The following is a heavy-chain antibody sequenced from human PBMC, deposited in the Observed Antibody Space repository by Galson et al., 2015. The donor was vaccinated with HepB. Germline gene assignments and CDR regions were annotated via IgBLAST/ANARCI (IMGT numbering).Heavy chain of an antibody. CDR3: AHRHALQLWLAWFDP. Sequence: PALVKPTQTLTLTCTFSGFSLSTSGVGVGWFRQPPGKALEWLALIYWNDDKRYSPSLKSRLTITKDTSKNQVVLTMTNMDPVDTATYYCAHRHALQLWLAWFDPWGQGTLVTVSS. J-gene: IGHJ5*02. CDR1: GFSLSTSGVG. V-gene: IGHV2-5*01. CDR2: IYWNDDK. D-gene: IGHD5-18*01.